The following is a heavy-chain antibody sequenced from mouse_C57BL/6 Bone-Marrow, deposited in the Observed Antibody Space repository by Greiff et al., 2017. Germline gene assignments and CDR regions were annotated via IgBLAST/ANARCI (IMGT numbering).Heavy chain of an antibody. CDR3: ARGMTAQATWAWFAY. Sequence: VQLQQSGAELARPGASVKLSCKASGYTFTSYGISWVKQRTGQGLEWIGEIYPRSGNTYYNEKFKGKATLTADKSSSTAYMELRSRTSEDSAVYCCARGMTAQATWAWFAYWGQGTLVTVSA. V-gene: IGHV1-81*01. CDR1: GYTFTSYG. D-gene: IGHD3-2*02. CDR2: IYPRSGNT. J-gene: IGHJ3*01.